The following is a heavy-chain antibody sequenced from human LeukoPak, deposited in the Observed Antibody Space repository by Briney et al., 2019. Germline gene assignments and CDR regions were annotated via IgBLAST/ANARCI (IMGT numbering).Heavy chain of an antibody. J-gene: IGHJ5*02. D-gene: IGHD1-14*01. V-gene: IGHV3-74*01. CDR3: ARIRMTGFSWFDL. CDR1: GFTFGTYW. CDR2: IDTDGSNT. Sequence: GGSLRLSCVGSGFTFGTYWMHWVRQAPGKGVVWVSRIDTDGSNTDYADSVKGRFTISRDNARNTLYLDMNSLRDEDTAIYYCARIRMTGFSWFDLWGQGTLVSVSS.